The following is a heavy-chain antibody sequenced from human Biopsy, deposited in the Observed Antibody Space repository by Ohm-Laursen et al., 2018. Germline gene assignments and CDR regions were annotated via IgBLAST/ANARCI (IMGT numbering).Heavy chain of an antibody. D-gene: IGHD2-8*01. CDR2: INCKTGAT. CDR1: SYTFTDYN. J-gene: IGHJ4*02. V-gene: IGHV1-2*02. CDR3: ARDPLNGHKHFDY. Sequence: SVKVSCKASSYTFTDYNIHWMRQAPGQGLEWLGYINCKTGATNYAQKFRGTVTMTRDTSISTAYLALGSLRSADTAIYYCARDPLNGHKHFDYWGQGPLVTVSS.